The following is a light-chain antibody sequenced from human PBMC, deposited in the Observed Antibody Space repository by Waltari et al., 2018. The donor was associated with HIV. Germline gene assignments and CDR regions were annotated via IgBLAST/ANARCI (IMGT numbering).Light chain of an antibody. CDR3: CADISGSALV. CDR1: SSAVVDFDS. J-gene: IGLJ3*02. CDR2: DVT. V-gene: IGLV2-14*03. Sequence: QSALTQPASVSGSPGQSITIPCTATSSAVVDFDSVSWYQHHPGKAPSLLIYDVTKRPSGVSSRFSGSKSGSTASLTISGLQSEDEADFYCCADISGSALVFGGGTKVTVL.